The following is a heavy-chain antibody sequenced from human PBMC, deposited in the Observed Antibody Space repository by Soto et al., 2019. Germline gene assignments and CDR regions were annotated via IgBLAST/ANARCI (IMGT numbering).Heavy chain of an antibody. CDR1: GFTFSSYT. CDR2: ITHSSSAI. D-gene: IGHD3-9*01. J-gene: IGHJ2*01. CDR3: AASILVSRQYFDR. V-gene: IGHV3-48*01. Sequence: EVQLVESGGGLVQPGGSLRLSCAASGFTFSSYTMNWVRQAPGKGLEWISHITHSSSAIYYADSVRGRFTVSRDNAKNTLDLQLNSLRAEDTAVYYCAASILVSRQYFDRWGRGALVTVAS.